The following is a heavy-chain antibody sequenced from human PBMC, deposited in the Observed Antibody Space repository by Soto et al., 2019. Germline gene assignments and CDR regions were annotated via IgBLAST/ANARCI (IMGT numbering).Heavy chain of an antibody. CDR1: GFTFSRYA. V-gene: IGHV3-23*01. CDR3: AKDPGLAWFDP. J-gene: IGHJ5*02. Sequence: GGSLRLACAASGFTFSRYAMGWVRQAAGKLLEWVSAISGSGGSTYYADSVKGRFTISTDNSKNTLYLKMNSLSAEDTAVYSCAKDPGLAWFDPWGQGTLVTVSS. CDR2: ISGSGGST.